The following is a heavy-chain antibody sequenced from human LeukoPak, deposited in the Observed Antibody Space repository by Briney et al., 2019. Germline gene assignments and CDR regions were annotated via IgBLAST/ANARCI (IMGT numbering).Heavy chain of an antibody. CDR2: ISASSSYT. CDR3: AAGTAADY. J-gene: IGHJ4*02. V-gene: IGHV3-11*03. D-gene: IGHD6-13*01. CDR1: GIPFSDYY. Sequence: GSLRLSCVVSGIPFSDYYMNWIRQTPGKGLDWISYISASSSYTDYADSVKGRFTISRDNAQNALFLQMNRLRVEDTAVYYCAAGTAADYWGEGTLVTVSS.